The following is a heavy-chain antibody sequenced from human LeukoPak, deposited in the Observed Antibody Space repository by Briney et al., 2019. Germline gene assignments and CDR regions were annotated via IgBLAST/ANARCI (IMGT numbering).Heavy chain of an antibody. CDR3: ARGPPPYSGSSRAFDI. CDR2: IIPIFGTA. J-gene: IGHJ3*02. Sequence: SVKVSCKASGGTSSSYAISWERQAPGQGLEWMGGIIPIFGTANYAQKFQGRVTITTDESTSTAYMELSSLRSEDTAVYYCARGPPPYSGSSRAFDIWGQGTMVTVSS. D-gene: IGHD1-26*01. V-gene: IGHV1-69*05. CDR1: GGTSSSYA.